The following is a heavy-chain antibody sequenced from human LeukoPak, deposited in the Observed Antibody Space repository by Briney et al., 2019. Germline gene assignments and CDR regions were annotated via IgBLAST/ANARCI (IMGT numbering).Heavy chain of an antibody. Sequence: GGSLRLSCAASGFTLRSYDMSWFRQAPGKGLDWVAATSGSGGNTYYADSVKGRFTISRDNSKNTLYLQMNSLRAEDTAVYYCAKEYSGYDFDYWGQGTLVTVSS. D-gene: IGHD5-12*01. J-gene: IGHJ4*02. V-gene: IGHV3-23*01. CDR2: TSGSGGNT. CDR3: AKEYSGYDFDY. CDR1: GFTLRSYD.